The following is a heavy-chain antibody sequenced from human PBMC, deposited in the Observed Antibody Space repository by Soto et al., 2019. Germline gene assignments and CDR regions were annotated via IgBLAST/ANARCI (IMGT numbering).Heavy chain of an antibody. CDR2: ISGSGGST. CDR1: GFTFSSYA. V-gene: IGHV3-23*01. CDR3: AKHPRGPVGPHRNKVTIFGVVWSFDY. Sequence: GGSLRLSCAASGFTFSSYAMSWVRQAPGKGLEWVSAISGSGGSTYYADSVKGRFTISRDNSKNTLYLHMNSLRAEDTAVYYCAKHPRGPVGPHRNKVTIFGVVWSFDYWGQGTLVTVSS. D-gene: IGHD3-3*01. J-gene: IGHJ4*02.